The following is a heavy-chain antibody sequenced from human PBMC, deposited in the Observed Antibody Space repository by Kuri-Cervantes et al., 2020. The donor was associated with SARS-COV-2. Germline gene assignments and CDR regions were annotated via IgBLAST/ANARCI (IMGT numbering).Heavy chain of an antibody. Sequence: SETLSLTCTVSGGSISSSSYYWDWIRQPPGKGLEWIGSIYYSGSTYYNPSLKSRVTISVDTSKNQFSLKLSSVTAADTAVYYCARLLPGPVDYWGQGTLVTVSS. CDR1: GGSISSSSYY. D-gene: IGHD3-16*01. J-gene: IGHJ4*02. CDR2: IYYSGST. CDR3: ARLLPGPVDY. V-gene: IGHV4-39*01.